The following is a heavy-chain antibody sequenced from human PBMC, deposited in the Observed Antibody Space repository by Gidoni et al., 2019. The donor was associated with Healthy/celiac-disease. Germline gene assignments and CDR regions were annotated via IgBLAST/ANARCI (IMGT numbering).Heavy chain of an antibody. CDR3: ARPTWGSGSYALLD. J-gene: IGHJ4*02. V-gene: IGHV4-39*01. CDR2: IYYSGST. Sequence: QLQLQESGPGLVKPSETLSLTCTVSGGSISSSSYYWGWIRQPPGKGLEWIGSIYYSGSTYYNPSLKSRVTISVDTSKNQFSLKLSSVTAADTAVYYCARPTWGSGSYALLDWGQGTLVTVSS. D-gene: IGHD3-10*01. CDR1: GGSISSSSYY.